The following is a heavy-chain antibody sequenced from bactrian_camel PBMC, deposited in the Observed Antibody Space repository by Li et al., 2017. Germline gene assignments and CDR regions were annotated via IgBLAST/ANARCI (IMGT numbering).Heavy chain of an antibody. CDR3: TTSSGNSASCRTFSPRLVTLFGY. D-gene: IGHD2*01. Sequence: VQLVESGGGSVQPGGSLRLSCVTSSYNHGHYCVGWFRQGPGKEREGVAAIYTGDGSTDYADSMKGRFTITQDNAKKTVYLQMNNLKPEDTAMNYCTTSSGNSASCRTFSPRLVTLFGYWGQGTQVTVS. CDR2: IYTGDGST. V-gene: IGHV3S40*01. CDR1: SYNHGHYC. J-gene: IGHJ6*01.